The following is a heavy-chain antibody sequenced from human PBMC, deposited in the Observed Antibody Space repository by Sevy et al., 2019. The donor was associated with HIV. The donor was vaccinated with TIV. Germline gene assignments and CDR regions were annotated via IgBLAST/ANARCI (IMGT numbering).Heavy chain of an antibody. V-gene: IGHV3-23*01. D-gene: IGHD6-19*01. Sequence: GESLKISCAASGFTFSSYAMSWVRQAPGKGLEWVSAISGSGGSTYYADSVKGRFTISRDNSKNTLYLQMNSLRAEDTAVYYCAKDDAVARGWFDSWGQGTLVTVSS. CDR2: ISGSGGST. CDR1: GFTFSSYA. J-gene: IGHJ5*01. CDR3: AKDDAVARGWFDS.